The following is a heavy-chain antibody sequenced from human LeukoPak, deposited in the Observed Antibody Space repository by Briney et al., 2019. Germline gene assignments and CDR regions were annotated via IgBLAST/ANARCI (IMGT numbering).Heavy chain of an antibody. V-gene: IGHV3-23*01. Sequence: GGSRRLSWAASGFTFSNYAMNWFRKAPGKGLEWVSGIIGNGGSTYYADSVKGRFTISRDNSKNTLYLQMNSLRAEDTAVYYCAKRSRRLTIVRGVPREDVWGQGTLVTVSS. CDR2: IIGNGGST. CDR3: AKRSRRLTIVRGVPREDV. D-gene: IGHD3-10*01. J-gene: IGHJ4*02. CDR1: GFTFSNYA.